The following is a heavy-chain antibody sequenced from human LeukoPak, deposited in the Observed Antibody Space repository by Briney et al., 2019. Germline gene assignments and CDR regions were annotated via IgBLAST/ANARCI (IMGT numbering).Heavy chain of an antibody. CDR1: SLTSRFS. D-gene: IGHD2/OR15-2a*01. Sequence: GTSLRLSCTASSLTSRFSMHWVRQAPGRGLEWLSGISYDGHHKDFADSVKGRITISRDNSKNTLFLQMINLQTEDTAIYYCAGAPNNIFSMGGGYFALWGRGTLVTVSS. V-gene: IGHV3-30*03. CDR3: AGAPNNIFSMGGGYFAL. J-gene: IGHJ2*01. CDR2: ISYDGHHK.